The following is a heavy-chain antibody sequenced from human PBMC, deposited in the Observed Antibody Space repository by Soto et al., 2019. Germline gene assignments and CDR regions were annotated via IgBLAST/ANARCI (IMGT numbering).Heavy chain of an antibody. V-gene: IGHV5-51*01. CDR2: IYPGDSDT. Sequence: GESLKISCKGSGYSFTSYWIGWVRQMPGKGLEWMGIIYPGDSDTRYSPSFQGQVTISADKSISTAYLQMNSLRAEDTAFYYCARDVWSRASGPPDSWGQGTLVTVS. D-gene: IGHD3-10*01. CDR1: GYSFTSYW. J-gene: IGHJ4*02. CDR3: ARDVWSRASGPPDS.